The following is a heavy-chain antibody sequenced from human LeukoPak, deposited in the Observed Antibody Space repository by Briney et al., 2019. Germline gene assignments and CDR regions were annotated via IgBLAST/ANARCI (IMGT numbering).Heavy chain of an antibody. CDR1: GGSISSYY. J-gene: IGHJ3*02. Sequence: SETLSLTCTVSGGSISSYYWSWLRQPPGKGLEWIGYIYYSGSTNYNPSLKSRVTISVDTSKNQFSLKLSSVTAADTAVYYCARVRVYGAGGYDAFDIWGQGTMVTVSS. CDR3: ARVRVYGAGGYDAFDI. V-gene: IGHV4-59*01. D-gene: IGHD6-13*01. CDR2: IYYSGST.